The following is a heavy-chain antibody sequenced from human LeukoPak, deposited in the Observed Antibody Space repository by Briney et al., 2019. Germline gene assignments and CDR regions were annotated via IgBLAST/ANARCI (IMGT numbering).Heavy chain of an antibody. Sequence: GGSLRLSCAASGFTFSSYGMHWVRQAPGKGLGWVAVISYDGSNKYYADSVKGRFTTSRDNSKNPLYLQMNTLRAEDTAVYYCARDLYYDSSGYSLWGQGTLVTVSS. V-gene: IGHV3-30*04. CDR2: ISYDGSNK. J-gene: IGHJ4*02. CDR3: ARDLYYDSSGYSL. D-gene: IGHD3-22*01. CDR1: GFTFSSYG.